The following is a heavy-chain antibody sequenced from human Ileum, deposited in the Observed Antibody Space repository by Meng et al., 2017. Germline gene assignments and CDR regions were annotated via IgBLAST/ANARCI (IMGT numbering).Heavy chain of an antibody. CDR1: GGSFNDYY. CDR3: VRGPARETHDFDY. CDR2: IHHSGRT. J-gene: IGHJ4*02. V-gene: IGHV4-34*01. Sequence: QLQLNQWVAGLLKPSETLSLTCAVFGGSFNDYYWSWVRQSPGKGLEWIGQIHHSGRTNYKSSLERRVTISVDTSKSQFSLKLTSVTAADTAMYYCVRGPARETHDFDYWGQGALVTVSS. D-gene: IGHD1-26*01.